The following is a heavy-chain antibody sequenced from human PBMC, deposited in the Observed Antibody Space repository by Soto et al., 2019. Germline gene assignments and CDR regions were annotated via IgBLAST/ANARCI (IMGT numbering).Heavy chain of an antibody. J-gene: IGHJ5*02. D-gene: IGHD2-15*01. CDR2: MKPNTGVT. V-gene: IGHV1-2*02. Sequence: ASVKVSCKASGYTFTAFCLNWVRQAPGHGIEWIGSMKPNTGVTRHAQNFQDRVTMTRDTATNTSYMELTRLTSNDRAVYYCTTLRLPPWCQGSLVTVSS. CDR3: TTLRLPP. CDR1: GYTFTAFC.